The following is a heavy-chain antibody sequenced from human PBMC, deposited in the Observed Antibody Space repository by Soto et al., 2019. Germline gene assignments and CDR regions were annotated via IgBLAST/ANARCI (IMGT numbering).Heavy chain of an antibody. CDR1: GGTFSSHA. D-gene: IGHD1-26*01. J-gene: IGHJ5*02. CDR3: ARVAQVGSGWFDP. CDR2: IIPLFGAT. V-gene: IGHV1-69*06. Sequence: QVQLLQSGAEVKKPGSSMNVSCKTLGGTFSSHAVNWLRQAPGHRFEWIGGIIPLFGATNFAQKFQGRVTITADRSTNTFYMALSSLRLEDTALYYCARVAQVGSGWFDPWGQGTLVTVSS.